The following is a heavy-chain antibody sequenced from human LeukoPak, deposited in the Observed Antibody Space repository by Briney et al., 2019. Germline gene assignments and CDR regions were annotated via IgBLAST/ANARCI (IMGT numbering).Heavy chain of an antibody. V-gene: IGHV3-23*01. J-gene: IGHJ4*02. D-gene: IGHD2-8*01. CDR3: AKQSYARSLGE. CDR1: GFPFSDFS. CDR2: TNSDGTTT. Sequence: GGSLRLSCATSGFPFSDFSMTWVRQAPEKGLEWISTTNSDGTTTYYAESVRGRFTISRDNSKNALYLQMSSLRVEDTAIYYCAKQSYARSLGEGGPGTLVTVSS.